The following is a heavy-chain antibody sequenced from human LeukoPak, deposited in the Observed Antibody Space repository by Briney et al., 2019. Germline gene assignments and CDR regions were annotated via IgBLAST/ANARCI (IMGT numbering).Heavy chain of an antibody. J-gene: IGHJ6*02. CDR2: IIPIFGTA. Sequence: SVKVSCKASGGTFSSYAISWVRQAPGQGLEWMGGIIPIFGTANYAQKFQGRVTITADESTSTAYMELSSLRSEDTAVYYCARDAVVVVAATRADYYYYGMDVWGQGTTVTVSS. CDR1: GGTFSSYA. CDR3: ARDAVVVVAATRADYYYYGMDV. D-gene: IGHD2-15*01. V-gene: IGHV1-69*13.